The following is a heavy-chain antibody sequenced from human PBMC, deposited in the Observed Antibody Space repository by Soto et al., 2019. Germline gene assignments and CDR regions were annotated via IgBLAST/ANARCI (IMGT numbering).Heavy chain of an antibody. Sequence: PGGSLRLXCAASGFTFSSYAMTWVRQAPGKGLEWVSAISGSGGSTYYADSVKGRFTISRDNSKNTLYLQMNSLRAEDTALYYCAKEEVTAMDPFDYWGQGTLVTVSS. V-gene: IGHV3-23*01. D-gene: IGHD5-18*01. CDR2: ISGSGGST. J-gene: IGHJ4*02. CDR1: GFTFSSYA. CDR3: AKEEVTAMDPFDY.